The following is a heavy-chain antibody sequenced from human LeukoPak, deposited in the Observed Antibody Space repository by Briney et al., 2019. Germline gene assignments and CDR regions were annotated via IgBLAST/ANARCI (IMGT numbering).Heavy chain of an antibody. CDR2: IYTSGST. J-gene: IGHJ5*02. D-gene: IGHD3-9*01. V-gene: IGHV4-61*02. CDR1: GGSISSGSYY. Sequence: SQTLSLTCTVSGGSISSGSYYWSWIRQPAGKGLEWIGRIYTSGSTNYNPSLKSRVTISVDTSKNQFSLKLSSVTAADTAVYYCARAGRYYDILAGYFVDNWFDPWRQRTLVTVSS. CDR3: ARAGRYYDILAGYFVDNWFDP.